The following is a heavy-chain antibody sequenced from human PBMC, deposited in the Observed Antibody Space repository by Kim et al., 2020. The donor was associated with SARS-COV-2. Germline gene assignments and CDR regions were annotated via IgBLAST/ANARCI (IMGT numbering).Heavy chain of an antibody. D-gene: IGHD3-3*01. V-gene: IGHV3-30*07. CDR3: ARDPKNDFWSGSNSFYFDY. Sequence: GRFTISRDNSKNTLYLQMNSLRAEDTAVYYCARDPKNDFWSGSNSFYFDYWGQGTLVTVSS. J-gene: IGHJ4*02.